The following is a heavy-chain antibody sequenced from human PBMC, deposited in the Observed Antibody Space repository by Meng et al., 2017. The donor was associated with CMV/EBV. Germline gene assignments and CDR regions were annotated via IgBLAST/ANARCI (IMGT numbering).Heavy chain of an antibody. V-gene: IGHV3-21*04. CDR3: ARDRVLWFGEEGYYYYGMDV. Sequence: GESLKISCAASGFTFSSYSMNWVRQAPGKGLEWVSSISSSSSYIYYADSVKGRFTISRDNAKNSLYLQMNSLRAEDTAVYYCARDRVLWFGEEGYYYYGMDVWGQGTTVTVSS. J-gene: IGHJ6*02. CDR2: ISSSSSYI. D-gene: IGHD3-10*01. CDR1: GFTFSSYS.